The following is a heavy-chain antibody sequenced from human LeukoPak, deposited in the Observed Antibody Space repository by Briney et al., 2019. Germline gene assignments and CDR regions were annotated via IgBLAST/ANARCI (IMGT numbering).Heavy chain of an antibody. CDR1: GGTFSSYA. V-gene: IGHV1-69*05. CDR2: IIPIFGTA. J-gene: IGHJ4*02. CDR3: ARDPVVAAHFDY. Sequence: SVKVSCKASGGTFSSYAISWVRQAPGQGLEWMGRIIPIFGTANYAQKFQGRVTITTDESTSTAYMELSSLRSEDTAVYYCARDPVVAAHFDYWGQRTLVTVSS. D-gene: IGHD2-15*01.